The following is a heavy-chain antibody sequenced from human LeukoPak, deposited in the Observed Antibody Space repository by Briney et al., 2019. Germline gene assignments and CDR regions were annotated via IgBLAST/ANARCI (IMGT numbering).Heavy chain of an antibody. CDR1: GGSISSYY. CDR3: ARERLGYYDRSGLDY. V-gene: IGHV4-59*01. D-gene: IGHD3-22*01. CDR2: IYYSGST. Sequence: SVTLSLTCTVSGGSISSYYWNWIRQPPGKGLEWIGYIYYSGSTNYNPSLKSRVTTSVDTSKNQFSLKLSSVTAADTAVYYCARERLGYYDRSGLDYWGQGTLVTVSS. J-gene: IGHJ4*02.